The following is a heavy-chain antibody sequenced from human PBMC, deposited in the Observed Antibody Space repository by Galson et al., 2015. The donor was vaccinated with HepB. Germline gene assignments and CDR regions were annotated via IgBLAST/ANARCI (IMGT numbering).Heavy chain of an antibody. J-gene: IGHJ3*02. Sequence: ETLSLTCAVSGGSISSSNWWSWVRQPPGKGLEWIGEIYHSGSTNYNPSLKSRVTISVDKSKNQFSLKLSSVTAADTAVYYCARGQYYYDSSGYPRQAFDIWGQGTMVTVSA. CDR2: IYHSGST. CDR1: GGSISSSNW. D-gene: IGHD3-22*01. V-gene: IGHV4-4*02. CDR3: ARGQYYYDSSGYPRQAFDI.